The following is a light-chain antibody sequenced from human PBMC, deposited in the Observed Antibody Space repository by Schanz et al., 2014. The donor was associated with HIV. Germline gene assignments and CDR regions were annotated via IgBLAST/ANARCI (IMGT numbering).Light chain of an antibody. CDR2: GAS. CDR1: QSVSSNF. CDR3: QQYGSSPWT. V-gene: IGKV3-20*01. J-gene: IGKJ1*01. Sequence: EIVLTQSPGTLSLSPGERATLSCRASQSVSSNFIAWYQQSPGQAPRLLIYGASNRATGIPDRFSGSDSGTDFTLTISRVEPEDYAVYYCQQYGSSPWTFGQGTKVDI.